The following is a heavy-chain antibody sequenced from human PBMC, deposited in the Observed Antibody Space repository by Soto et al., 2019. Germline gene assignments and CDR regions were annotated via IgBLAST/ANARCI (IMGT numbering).Heavy chain of an antibody. CDR2: IKEDGSEK. V-gene: IGHV3-7*05. CDR3: VRGGSHSFDY. CDR1: GFIFSNFW. Sequence: SGGGLVQPGGSLRLSCAASGFIFSNFWMSWVRQAPGKGLEWVANIKEDGSEKYHVDSVKGRFTISRDNVKNLMYLQMDSLRAEDTAVYKCVRGGSHSFDYCGQGTLVTVSS. D-gene: IGHD1-26*01. J-gene: IGHJ4*02.